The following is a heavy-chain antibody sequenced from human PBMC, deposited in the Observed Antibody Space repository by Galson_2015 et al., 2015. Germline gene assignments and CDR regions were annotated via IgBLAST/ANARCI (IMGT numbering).Heavy chain of an antibody. Sequence: LSLTCPAIGGSITSYYWPWLRQSPEKGLEWIGYVHSTGPSTYKSSLKRRVPLSLATSKTHLSLKLSSVTAAATAVYYCAKAPGGAGGFDPWGQGTLVAVSA. D-gene: IGHD3-16*01. CDR2: VHSTGPS. CDR1: GGSITSYY. CDR3: AKAPGGAGGFDP. J-gene: IGHJ5*02. V-gene: IGHV4-59*13.